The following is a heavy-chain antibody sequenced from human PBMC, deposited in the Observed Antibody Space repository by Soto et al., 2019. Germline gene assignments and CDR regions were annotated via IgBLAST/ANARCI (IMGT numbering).Heavy chain of an antibody. Sequence: SETLSLTCTVSGGSISGSTSYWGWIRQPPGKGLEWIGSIYHSGSTYYNPSLKSRVTISADTSKNQFSLKLSSVTAADTAVYYCATTHCRTTSCPSDYWGQGALVTVSS. CDR3: ATTHCRTTSCPSDY. CDR2: IYHSGST. CDR1: GGSISGSTSY. V-gene: IGHV4-39*01. D-gene: IGHD2-2*01. J-gene: IGHJ4*02.